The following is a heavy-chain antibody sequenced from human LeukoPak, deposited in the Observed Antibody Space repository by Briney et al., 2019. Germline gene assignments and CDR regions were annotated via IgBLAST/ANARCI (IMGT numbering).Heavy chain of an antibody. J-gene: IGHJ3*02. CDR1: GFTFSSYA. V-gene: IGHV3-66*02. CDR3: ARDRVIPGQDVFDI. CDR2: LYSAGST. Sequence: GGSLRLSCAASGFTFSSYAMSWVRQAPGKGLEWVSFLYSAGSTNYADSVKGRFTISRDNSKNTLYLQMNSLRTEDTAVYYCARDRVIPGQDVFDIWGQGTMVTVSS. D-gene: IGHD2-21*01.